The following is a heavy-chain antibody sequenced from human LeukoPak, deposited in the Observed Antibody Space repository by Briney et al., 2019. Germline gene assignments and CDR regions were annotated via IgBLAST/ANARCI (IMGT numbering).Heavy chain of an antibody. CDR3: PLTVTPRKNYYYYMDV. V-gene: IGHV4-39*07. Sequence: PSETLSLTCTVSGGSINSKNYYWGWIRQPPGKGLEWIGSIYYSGSTYYNPSLKSRVTISVDTSKNQFSLKLSSVTAADTAVYYCPLTVTPRKNYYYYMDVWGKGTTVTVSS. J-gene: IGHJ6*03. CDR2: IYYSGST. D-gene: IGHD4-11*01. CDR1: GGSINSKNYY.